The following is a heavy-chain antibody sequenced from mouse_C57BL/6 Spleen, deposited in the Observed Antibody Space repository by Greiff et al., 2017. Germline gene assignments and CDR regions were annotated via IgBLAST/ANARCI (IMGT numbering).Heavy chain of an antibody. CDR2: FYPGDGDT. V-gene: IGHV1-82*01. CDR3: ARQYARDD. CDR1: GYAFSSSW. J-gene: IGHJ4*01. Sequence: QVQLQQSGPELVKPGASVKISCKASGYAFSSSWLNWVKQRPGKGLEWIGRFYPGDGDTNYNGKFKGKATMTADQSSSTAYMQLSSLTSEDAAVYFCARQYARDDWGQGTSVTVSS.